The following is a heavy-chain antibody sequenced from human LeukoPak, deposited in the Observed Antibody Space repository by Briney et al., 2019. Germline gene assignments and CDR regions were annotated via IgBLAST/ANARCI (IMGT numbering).Heavy chain of an antibody. CDR3: AKDDFVITIFGVVVDY. V-gene: IGHV3-21*04. CDR1: GFTFATYT. D-gene: IGHD3-3*01. J-gene: IGHJ4*02. Sequence: GGSLRLSCAASGFTFATYTFNWVRQAPGKGLEWVASISATQTYIYYADSVKGRFTISRDNSKNTLYLQMNSLRAEDTAVYYCAKDDFVITIFGVVVDYWGQGTLVTVSS. CDR2: ISATQTYI.